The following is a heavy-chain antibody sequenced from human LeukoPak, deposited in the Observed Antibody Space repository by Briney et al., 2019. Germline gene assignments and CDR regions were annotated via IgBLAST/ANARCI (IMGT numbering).Heavy chain of an antibody. Sequence: SVKVSCKASGNTFSTYGIHWVRQAPGQGLEWMGGTIPMFGTVNYAQNLQGRFTITADESTTTAFMELSSLTSDDTAVYYCVRDNGRRRGLLDSWGQGTLVTVSS. D-gene: IGHD2-8*01. CDR1: GNTFSTYG. V-gene: IGHV1-69*01. J-gene: IGHJ4*02. CDR3: VRDNGRRRGLLDS. CDR2: TIPMFGTV.